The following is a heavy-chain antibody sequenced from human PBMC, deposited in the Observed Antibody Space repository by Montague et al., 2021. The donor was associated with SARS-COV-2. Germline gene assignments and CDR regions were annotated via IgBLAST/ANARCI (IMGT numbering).Heavy chain of an antibody. D-gene: IGHD2-21*01. CDR2: IYYSGSVTT. V-gene: IGHV4-59*13. CDR1: GGSINNYY. J-gene: IGHJ2*01. CDR3: ARRGGGEVFARFMYWYFDV. Sequence: SETLSLTCSVSGGSINNYYWGWVRQSPGKGLEWIGYIYYSGSVTTSYNPSLKSRVSISVDTSVDQFSLKLTSVTAADTAVYYCARRGGGEVFARFMYWYFDVWSRGFLVTVSS.